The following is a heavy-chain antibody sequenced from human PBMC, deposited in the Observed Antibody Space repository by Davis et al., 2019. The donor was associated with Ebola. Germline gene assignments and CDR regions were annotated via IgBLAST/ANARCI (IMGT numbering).Heavy chain of an antibody. V-gene: IGHV4-39*01. Sequence: SETLSLTCTVSGGPISSSSYYWTSIRQPTGKGRQWIGSIYYSGTTDYNPSLKSRVTISVDTSKSQFSLKLNSVTGADTAVYYCGRHSHNSGFDYWGQGPLVTVSS. D-gene: IGHD6-19*01. CDR3: GRHSHNSGFDY. CDR2: IYYSGTT. CDR1: GGPISSSSYY. J-gene: IGHJ4*02.